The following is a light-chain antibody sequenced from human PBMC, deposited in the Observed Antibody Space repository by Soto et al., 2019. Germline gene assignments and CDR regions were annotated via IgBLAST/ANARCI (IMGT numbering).Light chain of an antibody. CDR1: QSVGTK. Sequence: IVMTQSPATLSVSPGERANLSCRASQSVGTKLAWYQQTPGQAPRLLIYGASNRATGVPARISGSVSGTEFTLTIASLQSEEFAVYYCQQYSSWLWTFGQGTKV. CDR3: QQYSSWLWT. CDR2: GAS. J-gene: IGKJ1*01. V-gene: IGKV3-15*01.